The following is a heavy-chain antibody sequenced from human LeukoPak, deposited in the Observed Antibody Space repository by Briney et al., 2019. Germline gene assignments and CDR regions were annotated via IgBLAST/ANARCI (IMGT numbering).Heavy chain of an antibody. D-gene: IGHD1-26*01. CDR2: IYYSGST. J-gene: IGHJ4*02. Sequence: SETLSLTCTVSGGSISSYYWSWIRQPPGKGLEWIGYIYYSGSTNYNPSLKSRVTISADTSKNQFSLKLSSVTAADTAVYYCARERGIVGATTADYWGQGTLVTVSS. CDR1: GGSISSYY. V-gene: IGHV4-59*01. CDR3: ARERGIVGATTADY.